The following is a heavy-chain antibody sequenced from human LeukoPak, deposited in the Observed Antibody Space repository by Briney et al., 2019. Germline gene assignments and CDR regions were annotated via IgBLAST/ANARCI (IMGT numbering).Heavy chain of an antibody. J-gene: IGHJ4*02. Sequence: PGGSLRLSCAASGFTFSSYGMSWVRQAPGKGLEWVSAISGSGGSTYYADSVKGRFTISRDNSKNTLYLQMNSLRAEDTAVYYCAKGRDGYNKGFYFDYWGQGTLVTVSS. CDR1: GFTFSSYG. V-gene: IGHV3-23*01. CDR3: AKGRDGYNKGFYFDY. D-gene: IGHD5-24*01. CDR2: ISGSGGST.